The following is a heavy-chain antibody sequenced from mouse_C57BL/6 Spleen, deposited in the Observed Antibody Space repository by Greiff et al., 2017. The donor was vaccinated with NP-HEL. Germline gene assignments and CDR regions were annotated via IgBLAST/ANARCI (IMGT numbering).Heavy chain of an antibody. Sequence: QVHVKQSGAELVKPGASVKISCKASGYAFSSYWMNWVKQRPGKGLEWIGQIYPGDGDTNYNGKVKGKATLTADKSSSPAYMQLSSLTSEDSAVYFCARSTGTDYWGQGTTLTVSS. V-gene: IGHV1-80*01. CDR3: ARSTGTDY. CDR1: GYAFSSYW. CDR2: IYPGDGDT. J-gene: IGHJ2*01. D-gene: IGHD4-1*01.